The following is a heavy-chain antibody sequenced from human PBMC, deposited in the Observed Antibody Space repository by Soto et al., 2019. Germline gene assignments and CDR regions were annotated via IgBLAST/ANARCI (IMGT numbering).Heavy chain of an antibody. Sequence: ASVKVSCKAPGDTFTSYYLNWVRRAPGQGLEWMGVINPHGGSTKYAQKFQGRITMTRDTSRSTVYMELSSLRSDDTAIYYCARSSGGNFGIIIEGSNWFDPWGQGTLVTVSS. CDR3: ARSSGGNFGIIIEGSNWFDP. CDR1: GDTFTSYY. D-gene: IGHD3-3*01. V-gene: IGHV1-46*01. J-gene: IGHJ5*02. CDR2: INPHGGST.